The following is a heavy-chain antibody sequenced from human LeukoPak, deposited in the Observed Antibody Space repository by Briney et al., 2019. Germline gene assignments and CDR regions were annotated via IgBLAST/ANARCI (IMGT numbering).Heavy chain of an antibody. CDR1: GFTFSNHG. D-gene: IGHD7-27*01. V-gene: IGHV3-23*01. CDR3: ANQRLANWAPFDY. J-gene: IGHJ4*02. Sequence: GGSLRLSCAASGFTFSNHGMNWVRQAPGKGLEWVSGISPSGDITYYADSVKGRFTVSRDNFKNTLYLQMNSLRTEDTAVYYCANQRLANWAPFDYWGQGTLVTVSS. CDR2: ISPSGDIT.